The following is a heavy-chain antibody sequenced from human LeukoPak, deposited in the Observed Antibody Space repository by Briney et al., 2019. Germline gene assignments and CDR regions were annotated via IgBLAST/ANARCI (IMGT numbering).Heavy chain of an antibody. V-gene: IGHV3-21*01. J-gene: IGHJ5*02. CDR3: ARFSVGYYDFWSGYYNNWFDP. D-gene: IGHD3-3*01. CDR2: ISSSSSYI. Sequence: GGSLRLSCAASGFTFSSYSMNWVRQAPGKGLEWVSSISSSSSYIYYADSVKGRFTISRDNAKNSLYLQMNSLRAEDTAVYYCARFSVGYYDFWSGYYNNWFDPWGQGTLVTVSS. CDR1: GFTFSSYS.